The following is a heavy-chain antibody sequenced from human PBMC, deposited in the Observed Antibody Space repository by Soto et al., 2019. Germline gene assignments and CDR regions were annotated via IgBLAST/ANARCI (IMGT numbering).Heavy chain of an antibody. V-gene: IGHV1-18*01. CDR2: ISAYNGNT. J-gene: IGHJ6*02. D-gene: IGHD3-16*01. Sequence: ASVKVSCKASGYTFTSYGISWVRQAPGQGLEWMGWISAYNGNTNYAQKLQGRVTMTTDTSTSTAYMELRSLRSDDTAVYYCAGGEVMTPDADYYYGMDVGGQGTTVTVS. CDR1: GYTFTSYG. CDR3: AGGEVMTPDADYYYGMDV.